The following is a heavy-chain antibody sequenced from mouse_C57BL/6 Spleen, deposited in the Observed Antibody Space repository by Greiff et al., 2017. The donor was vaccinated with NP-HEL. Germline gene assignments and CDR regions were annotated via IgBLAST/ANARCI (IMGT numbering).Heavy chain of an antibody. CDR2: ISDGGSYT. CDR1: GFTFSSYA. V-gene: IGHV5-4*01. J-gene: IGHJ3*01. CDR3: AREREMGNNYPFAY. D-gene: IGHD5-2*01. Sequence: EVQGVESGGGLVKPGGSLKLSCAASGFTFSSYAMSWVRQTPEKRLEWVATISDGGSYTYYPDNVKGRFTISRDNAKNNLYLQMSHLKSEDTAMYYCAREREMGNNYPFAYWGQGTLVTVSA.